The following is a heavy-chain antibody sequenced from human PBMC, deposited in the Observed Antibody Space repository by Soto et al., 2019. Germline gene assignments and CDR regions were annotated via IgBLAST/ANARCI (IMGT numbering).Heavy chain of an antibody. J-gene: IGHJ6*02. Sequence: PSETLSLTCAVSGGSISSGGYSWSWIRQPPGKGLEWIGYIYHSGSTYYNPSLKSRVTISVDTSKNQFSLKLSSVTAADTAVYYCARICSGGSCYPPRRGYSPTAYYYYGMDVWGQGTTVTVSS. CDR1: GGSISSGGYS. CDR2: IYHSGST. CDR3: ARICSGGSCYPPRRGYSPTAYYYYGMDV. D-gene: IGHD2-15*01. V-gene: IGHV4-30-2*01.